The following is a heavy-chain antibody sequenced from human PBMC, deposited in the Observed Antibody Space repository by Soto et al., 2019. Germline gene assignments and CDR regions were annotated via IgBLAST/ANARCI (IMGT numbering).Heavy chain of an antibody. D-gene: IGHD6-13*01. J-gene: IGHJ5*02. CDR3: TRDASRDSSARGWFDP. CDR2: ISSNSAYI. CDR1: GFTFRSVT. Sequence: KTGGSLRLSCAASGFTFRSVTMNWVRQAPGKGLEWVSTISSNSAYIYYTDALRGRFTISRDNAKNSLHLQMNSLRAEDTAVYYCTRDASRDSSARGWFDPWGPGTLVTVSS. V-gene: IGHV3-21*01.